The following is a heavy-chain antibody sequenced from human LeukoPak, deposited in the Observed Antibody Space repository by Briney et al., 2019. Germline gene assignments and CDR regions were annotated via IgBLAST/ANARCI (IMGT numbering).Heavy chain of an antibody. CDR3: ARDHSQWLAYFDY. J-gene: IGHJ4*02. Sequence: SETLSLTCTVSGGSINSYYWGWIRQPPGKGLEWIGSIYYSGSTYYNPSLKSRVTISVDTSKNQFSLKLSSVTAADTAVYYCARDHSQWLAYFDYWGQGTLVTVSS. CDR1: GGSINSYY. CDR2: IYYSGST. D-gene: IGHD6-19*01. V-gene: IGHV4-39*07.